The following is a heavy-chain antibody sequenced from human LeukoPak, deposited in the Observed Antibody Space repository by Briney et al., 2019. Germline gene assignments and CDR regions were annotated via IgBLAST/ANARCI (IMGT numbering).Heavy chain of an antibody. D-gene: IGHD3-10*01. Sequence: PGRSLRLSCAASGFTFSSYAMHWVRQAPGKGLEWVAVISYDGSNKYYADSVKGRFTISRDTAKNSLYLQMNSLRAEDTAVYYCARNTMVRGGSYYYYGMDVWGQGTTVTVSS. J-gene: IGHJ6*02. CDR2: ISYDGSNK. CDR1: GFTFSSYA. CDR3: ARNTMVRGGSYYYYGMDV. V-gene: IGHV3-30-3*01.